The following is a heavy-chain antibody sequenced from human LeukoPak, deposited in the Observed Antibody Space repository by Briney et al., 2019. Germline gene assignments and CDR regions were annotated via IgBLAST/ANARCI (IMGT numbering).Heavy chain of an antibody. CDR1: GGSISSYY. CDR2: IYYSGST. V-gene: IGHV4-59*01. J-gene: IGHJ5*02. CDR3: ARDDYGDYANWFDP. D-gene: IGHD4-17*01. Sequence: SETLSLTCTVSGGSISSYYWSWIRQPPGKGLEWIGYIYYSGSTNYNPSLKSRVTISVDTSKNQFSLKLSSVTAADTAVYYCARDDYGDYANWFDPWGQGTLVTVSS.